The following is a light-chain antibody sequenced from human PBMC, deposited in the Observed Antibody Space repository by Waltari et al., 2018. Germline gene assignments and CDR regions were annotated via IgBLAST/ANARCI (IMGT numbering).Light chain of an antibody. CDR2: DAS. V-gene: IGKV1-33*01. J-gene: IGKJ3*01. CDR3: QNYDNLQLT. CDR1: QDIRNQ. Sequence: DIQMTQSPSSLSASVGDRVTITCQASQDIRNQLNWYQQKPGEAPRLLIYDASNLEAGVPSTFSGSGSGTDFTLSISSLQPEDIATYYCQNYDNLQLTFGPGTKVDIK.